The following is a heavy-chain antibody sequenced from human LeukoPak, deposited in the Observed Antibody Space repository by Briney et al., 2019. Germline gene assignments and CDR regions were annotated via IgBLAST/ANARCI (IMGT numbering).Heavy chain of an antibody. J-gene: IGHJ4*02. CDR2: ISGSGGGT. D-gene: IGHD3-22*01. CDR3: AKRGVVIRVILVGFHKEAYYFDS. Sequence: GGSLRLSCAVSGITLSNYGMSWVRRAPGKGLEWVAGISGSGGGTNYADSVKGRFTISRDNPKNTLYLQMNNLRADDTAVYFCAKRGVVIRVILVGFHKEAYYFDSWGQGALVTVSS. V-gene: IGHV3-23*01. CDR1: GITLSNYG.